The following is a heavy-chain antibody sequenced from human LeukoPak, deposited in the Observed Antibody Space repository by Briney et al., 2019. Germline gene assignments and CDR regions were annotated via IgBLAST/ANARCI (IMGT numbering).Heavy chain of an antibody. V-gene: IGHV3-73*01. CDR1: GFTFSGSA. Sequence: GGSPRLSCAASGFTFSGSAMHWVRQASGKGLEWVGRIRSKANSYATAYAASVKGRFTISRDDSKNTAYLQMNSLRSEDTAVYYCAKEIWPTVTTPGRTYFDYWGQGTLVTVSS. CDR3: AKEIWPTVTTPGRTYFDY. CDR2: IRSKANSYAT. D-gene: IGHD4-17*01. J-gene: IGHJ4*02.